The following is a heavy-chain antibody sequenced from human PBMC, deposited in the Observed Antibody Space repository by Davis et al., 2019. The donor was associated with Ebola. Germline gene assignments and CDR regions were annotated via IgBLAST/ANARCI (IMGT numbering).Heavy chain of an antibody. CDR1: GAFFSSCGYS. D-gene: IGHD5-18*01. J-gene: IGHJ4*02. Sequence: MPSETLSLTCAVSGAFFSSCGYSWSWIRQPPGKGLVWIGYYYYTGSTYYNPSLKSRVTISVDTSKNQFSLKLSSVTAADTAVYYCAHNRGYNYDYHLFDSWGQGTLVTVSS. CDR2: YYYTGST. CDR3: AHNRGYNYDYHLFDS. V-gene: IGHV4-30-4*07.